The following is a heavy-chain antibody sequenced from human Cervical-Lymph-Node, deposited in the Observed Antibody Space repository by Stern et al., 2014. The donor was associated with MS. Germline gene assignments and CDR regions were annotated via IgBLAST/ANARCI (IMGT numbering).Heavy chain of an antibody. D-gene: IGHD3-22*01. CDR2: IPYDGDNK. Sequence: VHLVESGGGVVQPGRSLRLSCAASGFTFSLYDMHCVRQAPGTGLQWVAAIPYDGDNKFYTDSVKGRFTISRDSSKSTLYLQLNSLRPEDTAIYYCAKDPRIYDSSGYLDAWGQGTLVTVSS. V-gene: IGHV3-30*18. CDR3: AKDPRIYDSSGYLDA. J-gene: IGHJ5*02. CDR1: GFTFSLYD.